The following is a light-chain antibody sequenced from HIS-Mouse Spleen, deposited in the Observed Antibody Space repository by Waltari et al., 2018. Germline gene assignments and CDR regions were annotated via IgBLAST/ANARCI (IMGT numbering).Light chain of an antibody. V-gene: IGLV3-10*01. CDR2: EDS. J-gene: IGLJ2*01. CDR3: YSTDSSGNHRV. CDR1: ALPTKY. Sequence: SYELTQPPSVSVSPGQTARTTCSGAALPTKYAYWYQQKSGQSPVLVIYEDSKRPSGIPERVSGSSSGTMATLTISGAQVEDEADYYCYSTDSSGNHRVFGGGTKLTVL.